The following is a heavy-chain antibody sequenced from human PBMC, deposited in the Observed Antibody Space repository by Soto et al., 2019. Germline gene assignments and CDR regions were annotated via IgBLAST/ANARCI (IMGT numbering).Heavy chain of an antibody. V-gene: IGHV4-4*07. CDR3: ARLGTNGQTLDY. Sequence: LSLTCTVSGGSISDYFWTWIRQPAGKGLEWIGRIYTSGTTNYNPSLKSRVTMSVDTSKNQFSLKLSSVTAADTAVYFCARLGTNGQTLDYWGQGTRVTVSS. CDR2: IYTSGTT. D-gene: IGHD3-16*01. CDR1: GGSISDYF. J-gene: IGHJ4*02.